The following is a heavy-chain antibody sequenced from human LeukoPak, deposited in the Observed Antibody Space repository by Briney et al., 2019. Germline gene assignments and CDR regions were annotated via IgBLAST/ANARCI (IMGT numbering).Heavy chain of an antibody. Sequence: PGGSLRLSCAASGFTFSSYWMSWVRQAPGKGLEWVANIKQDGSEKYYVDSVKGGFTISRDNAKNSLYLQMNSLRAEDTAVYYCARDDYGGGSGSNYYYYGMDVWGKGTTVTGSS. CDR1: GFTFSSYW. CDR3: ARDDYGGGSGSNYYYYGMDV. CDR2: IKQDGSEK. D-gene: IGHD3-10*01. J-gene: IGHJ6*04. V-gene: IGHV3-7*03.